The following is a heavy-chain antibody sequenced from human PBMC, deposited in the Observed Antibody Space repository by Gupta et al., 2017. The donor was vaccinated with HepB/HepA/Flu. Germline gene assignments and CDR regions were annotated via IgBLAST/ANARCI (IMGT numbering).Heavy chain of an antibody. V-gene: IGHV1-69*04. CDR3: ARDMGWVEYCGGDCYSTWNYYYGMDV. J-gene: IGHJ6*02. CDR1: GGTFSSYA. D-gene: IGHD2-21*02. CDR2: IIPILGIA. Sequence: QVQLVQSGAEVKKPGSSVKVSCKASGGTFSSYAISWVRQAPGQGLEWMGRIIPILGIANYAQKFQGRVTITADKSTSTAYMELSSLRSEDTAVYYCARDMGWVEYCGGDCYSTWNYYYGMDVWGQGTTVTVSS.